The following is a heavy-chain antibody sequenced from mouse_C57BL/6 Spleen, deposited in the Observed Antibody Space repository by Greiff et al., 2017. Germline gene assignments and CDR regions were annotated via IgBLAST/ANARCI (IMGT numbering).Heavy chain of an antibody. Sequence: QVQLQQSGAELARPGASVKMSCKASGYTFTSYTMHWVKQRPGQGLEWIGYINPSSGYTTYNQKFKDKATLTADKSSSTAYMQLSSLTSAGSEVYYCARYYYCSNYDALDYWGQGTSLTVSS. D-gene: IGHD1-1*01. CDR1: GYTFTSYT. V-gene: IGHV1-4*01. CDR2: INPSSGYT. J-gene: IGHJ4*01. CDR3: ARYYYCSNYDALDY.